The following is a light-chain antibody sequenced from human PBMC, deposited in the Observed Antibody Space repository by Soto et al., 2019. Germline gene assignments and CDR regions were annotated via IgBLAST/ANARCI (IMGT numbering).Light chain of an antibody. V-gene: IGLV2-8*01. CDR1: SSDVGGYDY. CDR2: EVS. J-gene: IGLJ1*01. CDR3: TSYAGSNNFPYV. Sequence: QSVLTRPPSASGSPGQSVTISCTGTSSDVGGYDYVSWYQQHPGEAPKLMIYEVSKRPSGVPDRFSGSKSGNTASLAVSGLQAEDEADYYCTSYAGSNNFPYVFGT.